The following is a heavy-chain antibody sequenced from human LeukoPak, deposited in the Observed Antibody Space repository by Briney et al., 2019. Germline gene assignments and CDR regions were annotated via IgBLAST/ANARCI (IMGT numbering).Heavy chain of an antibody. CDR1: GFTFSDFT. CDR2: IGGSSSSYI. J-gene: IGHJ4*02. D-gene: IGHD1-7*01. Sequence: GGSLRLSCAASGFTFSDFTMNWVRQAPGKGLEWVSCIGGSSSSYIYYSDSVRGRFTISRDNAKNSLHLQMNSLRVEDTAVYYCARAHNWKYGTFDYWGQGTLVTVSS. V-gene: IGHV3-21*01. CDR3: ARAHNWKYGTFDY.